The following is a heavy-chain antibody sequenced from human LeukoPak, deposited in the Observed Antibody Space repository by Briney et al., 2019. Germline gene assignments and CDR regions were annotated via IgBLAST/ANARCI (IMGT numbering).Heavy chain of an antibody. J-gene: IGHJ6*02. CDR3: ARVVAAGTPYYYYYYGMDV. Sequence: PGGSLRLSCAASGFTLSTYGMDWVRQAPGMGLEWVAVIWYDGSNKYYADSVKGRFTISRHNSKNTLYLQMNSLRAEDTAVYYCARVVAAGTPYYYYYYGMDVWGQGTTVTVSS. CDR2: IWYDGSNK. D-gene: IGHD6-13*01. V-gene: IGHV3-33*01. CDR1: GFTLSTYG.